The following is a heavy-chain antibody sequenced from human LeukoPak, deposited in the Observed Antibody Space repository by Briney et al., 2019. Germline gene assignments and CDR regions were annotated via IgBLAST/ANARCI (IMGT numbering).Heavy chain of an antibody. Sequence: GASVKVSCKASGYTFTGYYMHWVRQAPGQRLEWMGWINPNSGGTNYAQKFQGRVTMTRDTSISTAYMELSRLRSDDTAVYYCARDRRSGSYSVDYWGQGTLVTVSS. V-gene: IGHV1-2*02. D-gene: IGHD1-26*01. CDR2: INPNSGGT. CDR3: ARDRRSGSYSVDY. J-gene: IGHJ4*02. CDR1: GYTFTGYY.